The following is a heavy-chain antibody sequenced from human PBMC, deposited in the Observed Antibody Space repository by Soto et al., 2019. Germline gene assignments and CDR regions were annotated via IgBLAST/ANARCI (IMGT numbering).Heavy chain of an antibody. D-gene: IGHD2-2*01. Sequence: QVQLVQSGAEVKKPGSSVKVSCQASGGTFGSYAISWVRQAPGQGLEWMGGIIPIPGTANYAQKFQGRVTIAADESTSTAYMELSSPRSEDTAVYYCARSQGSSTSLEIYYYYYYGMDVWGQGTTVTVSS. CDR2: IIPIPGTA. CDR3: ARSQGSSTSLEIYYYYYYGMDV. J-gene: IGHJ6*02. CDR1: GGTFGSYA. V-gene: IGHV1-69*01.